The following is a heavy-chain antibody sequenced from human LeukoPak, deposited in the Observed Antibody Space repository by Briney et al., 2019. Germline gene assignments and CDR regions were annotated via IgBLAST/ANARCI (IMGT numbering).Heavy chain of an antibody. D-gene: IGHD2-15*01. CDR1: GYSFTSHW. V-gene: IGHV5-51*03. CDR2: IYPHDSEN. Sequence: GESLKISCKGSGYSFTSHWIGWVRQMPGEGLEWMGIIYPHDSENRYSPSFQGQVTISADKSISTAFLQCSSLQASDTAMYYCARRYCSGGTCYFFDSWGQGTLVTVSS. J-gene: IGHJ4*02. CDR3: ARRYCSGGTCYFFDS.